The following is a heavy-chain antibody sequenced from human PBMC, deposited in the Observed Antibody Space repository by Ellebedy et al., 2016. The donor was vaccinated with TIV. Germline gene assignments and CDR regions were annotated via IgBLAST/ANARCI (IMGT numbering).Heavy chain of an antibody. V-gene: IGHV3-66*01. CDR3: ARERRYSYGFCWYFDL. CDR2: VHSGGGT. CDR1: GLTIRSNY. Sequence: PGGSLRLSCAASGLTIRSNYLIWVRKAPGKGLEWVSVVHSGGGTNSAEPVKGRFTISRDNSKNTVSLQMNILRAEDTAVYYCARERRYSYGFCWYFDLWGRGTLVTVSS. J-gene: IGHJ2*01. D-gene: IGHD5-18*01.